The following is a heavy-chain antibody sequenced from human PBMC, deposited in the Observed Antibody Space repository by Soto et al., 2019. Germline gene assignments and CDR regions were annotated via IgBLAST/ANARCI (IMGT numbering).Heavy chain of an antibody. D-gene: IGHD6-19*01. CDR1: GYTFTSHY. V-gene: IGHV1-46*03. J-gene: IGHJ4*02. CDR3: SRGLWQWLFDY. CDR2: IDPSGGAT. Sequence: QVQLVQSGAEVKKPGASVMVSCRASGYTFTSHYMHWVRQAPGQGLEWMGMIDPSGGATTYAQKVQGRVTITGDTSTTTVYMELSSLRPEDTAVYSCSRGLWQWLFDYWGQGTLVTVSS.